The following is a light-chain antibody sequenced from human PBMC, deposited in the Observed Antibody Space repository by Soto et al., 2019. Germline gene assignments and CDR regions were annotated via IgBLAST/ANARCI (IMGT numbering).Light chain of an antibody. CDR3: QQYNDWPPT. CDR1: QSVRSN. CDR2: GAS. V-gene: IGKV3-15*01. Sequence: DIVMTPSPATLSASPVERATLSCRASQSVRSNLAWYQQKPGQAPRLLIYGASTRATGIPARFSGSGSGTEFTLSIGSLQSEDFAVYYCQQYNDWPPTFGQGTKVDIK. J-gene: IGKJ1*01.